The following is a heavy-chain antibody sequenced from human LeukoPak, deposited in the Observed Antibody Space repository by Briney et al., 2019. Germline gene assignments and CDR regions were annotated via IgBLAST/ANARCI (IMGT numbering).Heavy chain of an antibody. V-gene: IGHV3-48*02. D-gene: IGHD1-26*01. CDR2: ISSSSSTI. Sequence: PGGSLRLSCAASGFTFSSYSMNWVRQAPGKGLEWVSYISSSSSTIYYGDSVKGRITISRDNAKNSLYLQMNSLRDEDTAVYYCAREGVVGALGEGYYFDYWGQGTLVTVSS. CDR1: GFTFSSYS. J-gene: IGHJ4*02. CDR3: AREGVVGALGEGYYFDY.